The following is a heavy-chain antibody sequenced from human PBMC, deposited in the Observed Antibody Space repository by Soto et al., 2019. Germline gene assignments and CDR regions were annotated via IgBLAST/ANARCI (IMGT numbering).Heavy chain of an antibody. CDR2: INAGNGNT. J-gene: IGHJ5*02. D-gene: IGHD5-12*01. V-gene: IGHV1-3*01. CDR3: ARDLFLGDIVATMGPYNWFDP. CDR1: GYTFTSYS. Sequence: GASVKVSCKASGYTFTSYSMHWVRQAPGQRLEWMGWINAGNGNTKYSQKFQGRVTITRDTSASTAYMELSSLRSEDTAVYYCARDLFLGDIVATMGPYNWFDPWGQGTLVTVSS.